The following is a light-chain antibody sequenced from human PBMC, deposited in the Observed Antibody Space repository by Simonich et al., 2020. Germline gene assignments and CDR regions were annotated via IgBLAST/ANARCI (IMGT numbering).Light chain of an antibody. CDR1: KFGCKS. CDR3: QVWDSSSDHWV. V-gene: IGLV3-21*03. J-gene: IGLJ3*02. CDR2: DDS. Sequence: SYVLTQPPSVSVAPGKTARITCGGNKFGCKSGHGYQQKPGKAPALVVYDDSDRPSGSPERFSGANSGNTATLTISRVEAGDEADYYCQVWDSSSDHWVFGGGTKLTVL.